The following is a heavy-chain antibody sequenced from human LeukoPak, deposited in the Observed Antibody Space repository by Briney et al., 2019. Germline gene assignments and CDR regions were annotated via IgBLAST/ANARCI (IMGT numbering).Heavy chain of an antibody. CDR2: IKQDGSEK. D-gene: IGHD2-15*01. Sequence: PGGSLRLSCAASGFTFSSYWMSWVRQAPGKGLEWVANIKQDGSEKYYADSVKGRFTISRDNAKNSLYLQMNSLRAEDTAVYYCARLGPSYCSGGSCYTSIFQHWGQGTLVTVSS. J-gene: IGHJ1*01. V-gene: IGHV3-7*01. CDR1: GFTFSSYW. CDR3: ARLGPSYCSGGSCYTSIFQH.